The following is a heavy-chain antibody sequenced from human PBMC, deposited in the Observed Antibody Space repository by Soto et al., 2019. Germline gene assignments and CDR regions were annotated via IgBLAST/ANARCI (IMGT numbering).Heavy chain of an antibody. D-gene: IGHD3-10*01. Sequence: EVQLLESGGGLVQPGGSLRLSCAASGFTFSHYAMTWVRQAPGKGLEWVSTMTYSGDSIYYADSVKGRFTISRDNSKNTLYLQMNSLRAEDTAVYYCAKKLHYGSGTYYVYFDYLGQGTLVTVSS. V-gene: IGHV3-23*01. J-gene: IGHJ4*02. CDR2: MTYSGDSI. CDR3: AKKLHYGSGTYYVYFDY. CDR1: GFTFSHYA.